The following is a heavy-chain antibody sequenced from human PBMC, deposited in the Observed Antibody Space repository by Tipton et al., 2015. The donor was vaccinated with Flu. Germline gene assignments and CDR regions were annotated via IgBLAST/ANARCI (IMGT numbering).Heavy chain of an antibody. V-gene: IGHV3-11*06. CDR3: AVTVAGGDYFDY. D-gene: IGHD6-19*01. CDR2: ISLSGSYI. J-gene: IGHJ4*02. CDR1: GFTFSDYY. Sequence: GSLRLSCAASGFTFSDYYMTWIRQAPGKGLEWVSSISLSGSYIDYADSVKGRVTISRDNAKKILYLQMNSLRAEDTAVYYCAVTVAGGDYFDYWGQGTLITVSS.